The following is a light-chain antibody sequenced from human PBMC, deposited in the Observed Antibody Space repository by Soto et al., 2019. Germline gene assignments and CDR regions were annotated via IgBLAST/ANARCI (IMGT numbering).Light chain of an antibody. V-gene: IGKV3-20*01. CDR1: QSVSSSY. J-gene: IGKJ4*01. Sequence: EIVLTQSPGTPSLSPGDRATLSCRASQSVSSSYLAWYQQKPGQAPRLLIYGASSRATDIPDRFSGSGSGTDFTLTISRLEPEDFAVYYCQQYGASPLTFGGGTKVEIK. CDR2: GAS. CDR3: QQYGASPLT.